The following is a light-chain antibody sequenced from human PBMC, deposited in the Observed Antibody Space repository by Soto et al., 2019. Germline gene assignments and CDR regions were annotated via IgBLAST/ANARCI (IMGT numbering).Light chain of an antibody. V-gene: IGKV3D-15*01. CDR2: GAS. CDR1: QSVSSN. Sequence: ETVMTQSPGTPSVSPGESATLSCGTSQSVSSNLAWYQQKPGQAPRLLIYGASTRATGIPARFSGSGSGTEFTLTHSFLAAEDFGVYFCQQYHGWVTFGGGTRVEI. J-gene: IGKJ4*01. CDR3: QQYHGWVT.